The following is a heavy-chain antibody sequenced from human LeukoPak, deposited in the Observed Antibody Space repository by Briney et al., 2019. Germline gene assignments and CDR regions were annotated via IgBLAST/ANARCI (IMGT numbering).Heavy chain of an antibody. CDR3: ARDVVHYYDSSGYLDY. CDR2: TYHGGST. Sequence: SETLSLTCTVSGYSINSGYYWGWIRQPPGKGLEWIGITYHGGSTYYNPSLESRVTISVDTSKNQFSLKLTSVTAADTAVYFCARDVVHYYDSSGYLDYWGQGTVVTVSS. V-gene: IGHV4-38-2*02. J-gene: IGHJ4*02. D-gene: IGHD3-22*01. CDR1: GYSINSGYY.